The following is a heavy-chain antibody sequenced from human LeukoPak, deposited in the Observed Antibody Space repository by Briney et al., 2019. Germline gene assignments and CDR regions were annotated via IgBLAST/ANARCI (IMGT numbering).Heavy chain of an antibody. CDR3: ARDGGYCSSTSCYRDYYYYYGMDV. CDR1: GFTFSSYA. Sequence: GGSLRLSCAASGFTFSSYAMSWVRQAPGKGLEWVSSISSSSSYIYYADSVKGRFTISRDNAKNSLYLQMNSLRAEDTAVYYCARDGGYCSSTSCYRDYYYYYGMDVWGQGTTVTVSS. J-gene: IGHJ6*02. CDR2: ISSSSSYI. D-gene: IGHD2-2*02. V-gene: IGHV3-21*01.